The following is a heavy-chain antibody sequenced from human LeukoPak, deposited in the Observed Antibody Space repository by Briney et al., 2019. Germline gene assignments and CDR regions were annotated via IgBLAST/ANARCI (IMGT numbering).Heavy chain of an antibody. CDR2: IYYSGST. D-gene: IGHD1-26*01. CDR3: VGGSYHTYDY. CDR1: GGSISSYY. V-gene: IGHV4-59*01. J-gene: IGHJ4*02. Sequence: ETLSLTCTVAGGSISSYYWSWIRQPPGKGLEWIGQIYYSGSTNYNPSLKSRVTISVDTYKNQFSLNLSSVTAADTAVYYCVGGSYHTYDYWGQGTLVTVSS.